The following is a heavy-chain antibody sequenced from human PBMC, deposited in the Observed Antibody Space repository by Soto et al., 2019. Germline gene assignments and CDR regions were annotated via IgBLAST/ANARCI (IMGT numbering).Heavy chain of an antibody. V-gene: IGHV1-8*01. CDR1: GYTFTSYD. CDR2: MNPNSGNT. J-gene: IGHJ5*02. Sequence: GASVKVSCKASGYTFTSYDINWVRQATGQGLEWMGWMNPNSGNTGYAQKLQGRVTMTRNTSISTAYMELSSLRSEDTAVYYCARVRGIAARASQNYNWFDPWGQGTLVTVSS. CDR3: ARVRGIAARASQNYNWFDP. D-gene: IGHD6-6*01.